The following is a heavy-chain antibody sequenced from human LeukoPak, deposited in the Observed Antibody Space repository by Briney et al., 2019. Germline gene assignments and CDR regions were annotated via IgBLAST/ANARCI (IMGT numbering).Heavy chain of an antibody. Sequence: SVKVSCKASGGTFSSYAISWVRQAPGQGLEWMGGIIPIFGTANYAQKFQGRVTITADESTSTAYMELSSLRSEDTAVYYCARGLSPVDTATYYYYGMDVWGKETTVTVSS. V-gene: IGHV1-69*13. J-gene: IGHJ6*04. CDR1: GGTFSSYA. CDR2: IIPIFGTA. CDR3: ARGLSPVDTATYYYYGMDV. D-gene: IGHD5-18*01.